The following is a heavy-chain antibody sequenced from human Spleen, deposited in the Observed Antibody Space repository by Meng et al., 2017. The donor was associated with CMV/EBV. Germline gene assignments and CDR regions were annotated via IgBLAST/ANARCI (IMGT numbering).Heavy chain of an antibody. CDR2: ISGSGEST. CDR1: GFTFNNYA. J-gene: IGHJ5*02. D-gene: IGHD3-22*01. Sequence: GESLKISCAASGFTFNNYAMRWVRQAPGKGPEWVAAISGSGESTYYADSVKGRFIISRDNSQMTLFLEMHSLRVEDTAVYYCAKDIYYDSSGRLSPWGQGTLVTVSS. CDR3: AKDIYYDSSGRLSP. V-gene: IGHV3-23*01.